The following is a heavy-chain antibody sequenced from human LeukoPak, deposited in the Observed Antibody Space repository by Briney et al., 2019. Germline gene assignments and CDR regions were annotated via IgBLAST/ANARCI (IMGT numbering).Heavy chain of an antibody. CDR2: INPNSGGT. D-gene: IGHD3-10*01. CDR1: GYTFTCYY. V-gene: IGHV1-2*02. J-gene: IGHJ4*02. Sequence: ASVKVSCKASGYTFTCYYMHWVRQAPGQGLEWMGWINPNSGGTNYAQKFQGRVTMTRDTSISTAYMELSRLRSDDTAVYYCARGGLAHYGSGSYGGYWGQGTLVTVSS. CDR3: ARGGLAHYGSGSYGGY.